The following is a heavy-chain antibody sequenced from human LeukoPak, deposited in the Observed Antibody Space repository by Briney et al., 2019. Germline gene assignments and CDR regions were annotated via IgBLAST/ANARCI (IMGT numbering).Heavy chain of an antibody. Sequence: SETLSLTCAVSGYSISSGYYWGWIRQPPGKGLEWIGTFYHTGSTYYNPSLKSRISISADTSKNHFSLKLSSVTAADTAVYYCATGYSSTWYYFDYWGQGTLVTVSS. CDR1: GYSISSGYY. CDR3: ATGYSSTWYYFDY. D-gene: IGHD6-13*01. CDR2: FYHTGST. V-gene: IGHV4-38-2*01. J-gene: IGHJ4*02.